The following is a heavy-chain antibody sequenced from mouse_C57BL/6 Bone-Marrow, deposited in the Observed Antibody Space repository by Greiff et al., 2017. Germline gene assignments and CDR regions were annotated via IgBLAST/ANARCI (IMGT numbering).Heavy chain of an antibody. CDR2: ISSGGDYI. CDR1: GFTFSSYA. J-gene: IGHJ1*03. D-gene: IGHD1-1*01. V-gene: IGHV5-9-1*02. CDR3: TRGSSPYWYFDV. Sequence: EVQRVESGAGLVKPGGSLKLSCAASGFTFSSYAMSWVRQTPEKRLEWVAYISSGGDYIYYADTVKGRFTISRDNARNTLYLQMSSLKSEDTAMYYCTRGSSPYWYFDVWGTGTTVTVSS.